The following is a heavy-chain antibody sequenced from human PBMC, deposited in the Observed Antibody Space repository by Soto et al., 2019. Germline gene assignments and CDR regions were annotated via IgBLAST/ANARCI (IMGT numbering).Heavy chain of an antibody. V-gene: IGHV4-59*01. CDR3: ARGTPYHRNDDWFDI. J-gene: IGHJ5*02. CDR2: IYYSGRT. CDR1: GGSISSYY. Sequence: SETLSLTCTVSGGSISSYYWSWIRQPPGKGLEWIGYIYYSGRTNYNPSLKSRVTISVDTSKNQFSLKLTSVTAADTAVYYCARGTPYHRNDDWFDIWGQGTLVTVSS.